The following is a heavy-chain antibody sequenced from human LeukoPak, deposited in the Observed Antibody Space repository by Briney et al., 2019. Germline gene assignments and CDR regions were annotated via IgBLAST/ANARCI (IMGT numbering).Heavy chain of an antibody. CDR2: ISWNSGSI. CDR3: AKDISHLAVAAMIIDY. CDR1: GFTFDDYA. J-gene: IGHJ4*02. Sequence: GGPLRLSCAASGFTFDDYAMPWVRQAPGKGLEWVSGISWNSGSIGYADSVKGRFTISRDNARNSLYLQMNSLRAEDTAFYYCAKDISHLAVAAMIIDYWGQGTLVTVSS. V-gene: IGHV3-9*01. D-gene: IGHD6-19*01.